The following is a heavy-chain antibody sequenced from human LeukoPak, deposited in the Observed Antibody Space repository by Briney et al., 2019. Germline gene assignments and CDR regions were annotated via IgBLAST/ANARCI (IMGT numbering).Heavy chain of an antibody. V-gene: IGHV4-39*01. J-gene: IGHJ1*01. D-gene: IGHD2-2*01. CDR2: IYYSGST. CDR3: ARSYCSSTSCYAGGYVQH. Sequence: PSETLSLTCTVSGGSISSSNYYWGWIRQPPGKGLEWIGNIYYSGSTYYNPSLKSRVTISVDTSKNQFTLKLSSVTAADTAVYYCARSYCSSTSCYAGGYVQHWGQGTLITVSS. CDR1: GGSISSSNYY.